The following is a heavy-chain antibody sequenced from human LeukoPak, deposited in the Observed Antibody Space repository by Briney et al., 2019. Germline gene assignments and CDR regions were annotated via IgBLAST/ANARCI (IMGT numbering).Heavy chain of an antibody. CDR1: GFTFSSHA. Sequence: GGSLRLSCAASGFTFSSHAMSWVRQAPGKGLEWVSAITGSGSGTFYVESVKGRFTISRDNSNNRVYLQMNSLRAEDTAVYYCAKDRRGTYYGYFDYWGQGTLVTVSS. CDR2: ITGSGSGT. CDR3: AKDRRGTYYGYFDY. D-gene: IGHD1-26*01. J-gene: IGHJ4*02. V-gene: IGHV3-23*01.